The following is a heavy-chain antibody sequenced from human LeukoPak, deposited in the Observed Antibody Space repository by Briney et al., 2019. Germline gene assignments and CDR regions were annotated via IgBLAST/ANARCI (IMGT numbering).Heavy chain of an antibody. D-gene: IGHD3-22*01. V-gene: IGHV3-66*01. CDR3: ARAGKTYYYDSSGWAFDI. J-gene: IGHJ3*02. CDR2: IYSGGST. Sequence: GGSLRLSCAASGFTVSSNYMSWVRQAPGKGLEWVSVIYSGGSTYYADSVKGRFTTSRDNSKNTLYLQMNSLRAEDTAVYYCARAGKTYYYDSSGWAFDIWGQGTMVTVSS. CDR1: GFTVSSNY.